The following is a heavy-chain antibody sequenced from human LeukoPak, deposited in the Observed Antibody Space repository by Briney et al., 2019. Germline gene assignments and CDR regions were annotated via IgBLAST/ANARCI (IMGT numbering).Heavy chain of an antibody. CDR2: IIPIFGIA. J-gene: IGHJ5*02. V-gene: IGHV1-69*05. Sequence: SVKVSCKASGGTFSSYAISWVRQAPGQGLEWMGRIIPIFGIANYAQKFQGRVTITTDESTSTAYMELSSLRSEDTAVYYCARGFDGDGYTYNWFDPWGQGTLVTVSS. CDR1: GGTFSSYA. CDR3: ARGFDGDGYTYNWFDP. D-gene: IGHD5-24*01.